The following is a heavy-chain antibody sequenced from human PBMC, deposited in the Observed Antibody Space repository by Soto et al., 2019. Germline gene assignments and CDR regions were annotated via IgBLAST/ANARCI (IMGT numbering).Heavy chain of an antibody. CDR3: AGRITMLRGPYYYYGMVV. D-gene: IGHD3-10*01. CDR1: GFTFSSHG. J-gene: IGHJ6*02. V-gene: IGHV3-48*02. Sequence: GGALRLSCDPSGFTFSSHGMTWIRQAPGKGVEWVAFSSSTSTTKNYADSVKGRFTISRDDTKNLLYLQMSSLGDEATAVYYCAGRITMLRGPYYYYGMVVCGQGRTVPVSS. CDR2: SSSTSTTK.